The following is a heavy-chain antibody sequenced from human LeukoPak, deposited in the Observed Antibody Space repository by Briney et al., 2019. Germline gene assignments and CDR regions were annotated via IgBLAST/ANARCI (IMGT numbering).Heavy chain of an antibody. CDR2: IYHTGTT. V-gene: IGHV4-38-2*01. Sequence: SETLSLTCAVSGFSIGDSYYWGWIRQPPGKGLEWIGNIYHTGTTYYNPSLKSRVTISIDTSKNQFSLKLSSVTAADTAVYYCSRQERWERPMFFDYWGQGTLVTVSS. CDR1: GFSIGDSYY. CDR3: SRQERWERPMFFDY. D-gene: IGHD1-26*01. J-gene: IGHJ4*02.